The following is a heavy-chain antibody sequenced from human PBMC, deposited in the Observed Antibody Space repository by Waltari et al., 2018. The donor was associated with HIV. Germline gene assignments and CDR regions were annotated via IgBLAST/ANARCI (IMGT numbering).Heavy chain of an antibody. CDR2: VYTSGTA. CDR1: GCPITSGSYY. Sequence: QVQLQESGPGLVRPSQPLSLTCTVSGCPITSGSYYWSWIRQPAGKELEWIGRVYTSGTADSNTSLGSRATRSVDTSNNQFSLKLSSLTAADTAVYYCARALDYYESGSFPWWFFDLWGRGTLVTVSS. CDR3: ARALDYYESGSFPWWFFDL. J-gene: IGHJ2*01. D-gene: IGHD3-10*01. V-gene: IGHV4-61*02.